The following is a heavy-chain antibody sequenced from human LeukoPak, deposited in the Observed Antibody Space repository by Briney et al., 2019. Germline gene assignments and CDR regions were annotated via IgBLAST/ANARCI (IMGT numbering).Heavy chain of an antibody. Sequence: SGTLSLTCTVSGGSISSYYWSWIRQPPGKGLEWIGYIYYSGSTNYNPSLKSRVTISVDTSKNQFSLKLSSVTAADTAVYYCARWERGYSYGLDYWGQGTLVTVSS. CDR1: GGSISSYY. CDR2: IYYSGST. V-gene: IGHV4-59*08. D-gene: IGHD5-18*01. CDR3: ARWERGYSYGLDY. J-gene: IGHJ4*02.